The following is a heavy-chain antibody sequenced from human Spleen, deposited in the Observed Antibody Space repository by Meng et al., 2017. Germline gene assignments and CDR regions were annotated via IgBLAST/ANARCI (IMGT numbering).Heavy chain of an antibody. CDR3: ARGPTTMAHDFDY. J-gene: IGHJ4*02. Sequence: VELEETGPGLVKPSETLALTCVGTGGSFSDYYWSWIRQPPGKGLEWIGEINHSGSTNYNPSLESRATISVDTSQNNLSLKLSSVTAADSAVYYCARGPTTMAHDFDYWGQGTLVTVSS. CDR2: INHSGST. CDR1: GGSFSDYY. V-gene: IGHV4-34*01. D-gene: IGHD4-11*01.